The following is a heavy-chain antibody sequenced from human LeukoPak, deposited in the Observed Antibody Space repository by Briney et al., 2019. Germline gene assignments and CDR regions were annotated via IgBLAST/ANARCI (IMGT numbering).Heavy chain of an antibody. D-gene: IGHD6-19*01. J-gene: IGHJ4*02. CDR2: ISSSGSTI. CDR1: GFTFSDYY. CDR3: ARDQGKAVAGTSFDY. V-gene: IGHV3-11*01. Sequence: PGGSLRLSCAASGFTFSDYYMSWIRQAPGKGLEWVSYISSSGSTIYYADSVKGRFTISRDNAKNSLYLQMNSLRAEDTAVSYCARDQGKAVAGTSFDYWGQGTLVTVSS.